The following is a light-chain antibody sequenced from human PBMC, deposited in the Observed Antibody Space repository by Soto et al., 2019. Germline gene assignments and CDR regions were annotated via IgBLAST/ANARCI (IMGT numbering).Light chain of an antibody. CDR3: QQYNSAPRT. CDR1: QGIRNY. Sequence: DIPMTQSPSSLSASVGDRVTITCRASQGIRNYLAWYQQKPGKVPKLLIYATSTLQSGVPSRFSGSASGTDFILTISSLQPEDVATYYCQQYNSAPRTFGQGTKVEIK. CDR2: ATS. J-gene: IGKJ1*01. V-gene: IGKV1-27*01.